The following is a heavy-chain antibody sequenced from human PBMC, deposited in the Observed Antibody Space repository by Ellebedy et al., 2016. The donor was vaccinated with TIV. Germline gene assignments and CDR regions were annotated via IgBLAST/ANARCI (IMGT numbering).Heavy chain of an antibody. J-gene: IGHJ6*02. D-gene: IGHD3-22*01. V-gene: IGHV4-59*01. CDR3: ARDRMYYYDSSGSYQYYGMDV. CDR1: GGSIRSDY. CDR2: IYNRGRT. Sequence: SETLSLTXSVSGGSIRSDYWSWIRRPPGKGLEWIGYIYNRGRTNYNPSLKSRVTISVDTSKNQFSLKLSSVTAADTAVYYCARDRMYYYDSSGSYQYYGMDVWGQGTTVTVSS.